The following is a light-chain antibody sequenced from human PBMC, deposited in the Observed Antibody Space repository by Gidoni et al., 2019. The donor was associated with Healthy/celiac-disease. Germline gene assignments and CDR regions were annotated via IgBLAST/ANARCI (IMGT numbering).Light chain of an antibody. J-gene: IGKJ2*01. CDR2: AAS. V-gene: IGKV1-39*01. CDR3: QHSYSTPYT. CDR1: QSISSY. Sequence: DIKMTQSPSSLSASVGDRVTITCRASQSISSYLNWYQQKPGKAPKLLIYAASSLQSGVPSRFSCSGSGTDFTLTISILQPEDFATYYCQHSYSTPYTFGQGTKLEIK.